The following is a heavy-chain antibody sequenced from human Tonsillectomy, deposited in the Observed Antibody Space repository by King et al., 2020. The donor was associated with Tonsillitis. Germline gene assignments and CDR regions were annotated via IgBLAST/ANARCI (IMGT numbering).Heavy chain of an antibody. CDR3: AKGVVRGDTYYYYGMDV. J-gene: IGHJ6*02. D-gene: IGHD3-10*01. CDR2: IYSGGRST. CDR1: GFTFSSYA. Sequence: VQLVESGGGLVQPGGSLRLSCAASGFTFSSYAMSWVRQAPGKGLEWVSVIYSGGRSTYYADSVKGRFTISRDNSKNTLYLQMYNLRAEDTAVYYCAKGVVRGDTYYYYGMDVWGQGSTVTVSS. V-gene: IGHV3-23*03.